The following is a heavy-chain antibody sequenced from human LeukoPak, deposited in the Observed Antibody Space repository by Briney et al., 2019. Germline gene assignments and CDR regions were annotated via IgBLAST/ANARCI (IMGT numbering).Heavy chain of an antibody. Sequence: SETLSLTCAVYGGSFSGYYWSWIRQPPGKGLEWIGEINHSGSTNYNPSLKSRVTISVDTSKNQFSLKLSSVTAADTAVYYCARLDDYWGQRTLVTVSS. J-gene: IGHJ4*02. CDR1: GGSFSGYY. CDR3: ARLDDY. CDR2: INHSGST. D-gene: IGHD3-3*01. V-gene: IGHV4-34*01.